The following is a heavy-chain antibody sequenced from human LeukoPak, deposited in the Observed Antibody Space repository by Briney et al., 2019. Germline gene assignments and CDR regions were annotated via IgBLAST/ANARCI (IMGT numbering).Heavy chain of an antibody. V-gene: IGHV3-48*01. CDR1: GFTFSNYA. D-gene: IGHD6-19*01. CDR3: ARGAQWPY. J-gene: IGHJ4*02. Sequence: GGSLRLSCAASGFTFSNYAMSWVRQAPGKGLEWVSYISSSSNIMNYADSVKGRFTTSRDNAKNSLYLQMNSLRAEDTAVYYCARGAQWPYWGQGTLVTVSS. CDR2: ISSSSNIM.